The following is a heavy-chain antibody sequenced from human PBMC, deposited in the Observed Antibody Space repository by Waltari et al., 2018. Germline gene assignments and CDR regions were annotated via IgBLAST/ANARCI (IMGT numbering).Heavy chain of an antibody. V-gene: IGHV4-30-2*01. Sequence: QLQLQESGSGLVKPSQTLYLTCAVSGGSISSGGYSWSWIRQPPGKGLEWIGYIYHSGSTYYNPSLKSRVTISVDRSKNQFSLKLSSVTAADTAVYYSARARTNIVIFDYWGQGTLVTVSS. J-gene: IGHJ4*02. CDR1: GGSISSGGYS. CDR3: ARARTNIVIFDY. CDR2: IYHSGST. D-gene: IGHD2-15*01.